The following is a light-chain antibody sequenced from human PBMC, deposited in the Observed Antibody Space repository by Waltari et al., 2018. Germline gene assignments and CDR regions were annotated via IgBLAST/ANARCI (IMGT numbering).Light chain of an antibody. Sequence: EVVLTQSPATLSLYPGERATLCCRASQDVSRYLAWYHQKPGQAPKLLIYDTANRATGIPARFSGSGSGTDFTLTISSLEPEDSAVYYCQQRRNWPPLSFGGGTKVEIK. CDR3: QQRRNWPPLS. CDR1: QDVSRY. CDR2: DTA. V-gene: IGKV3-11*01. J-gene: IGKJ4*01.